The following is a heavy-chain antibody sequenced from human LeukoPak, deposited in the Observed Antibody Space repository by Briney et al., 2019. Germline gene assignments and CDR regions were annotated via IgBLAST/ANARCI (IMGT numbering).Heavy chain of an antibody. J-gene: IGHJ4*02. CDR3: AKVSWANYFDY. Sequence: PGGSLRLPCAASGFTFSSYAMSWVRQAPGKGLEWVSAISGSGGNTYYADSVRGRFTISRDNSKNTLYLQMNSLRAEDTAIYYCAKVSWANYFDYWGQGTLVTVSS. D-gene: IGHD6-13*01. CDR1: GFTFSSYA. V-gene: IGHV3-23*01. CDR2: ISGSGGNT.